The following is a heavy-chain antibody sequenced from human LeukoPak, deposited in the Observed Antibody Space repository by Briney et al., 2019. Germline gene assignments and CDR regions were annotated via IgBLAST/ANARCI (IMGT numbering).Heavy chain of an antibody. CDR1: GGSFSGYY. CDR2: INHSGST. J-gene: IGHJ5*02. D-gene: IGHD6-13*01. Sequence: SETLSLTCAVYGGSFSGYYWSWIRQPPGKGLEWIGEINHSGSTNYNPSLKSRVTISVDTSKNQFSLKLSSVTAADTAVYYRARVRAAAAYRWFDPWGQGTLVTVSS. V-gene: IGHV4-34*01. CDR3: ARVRAAAAYRWFDP.